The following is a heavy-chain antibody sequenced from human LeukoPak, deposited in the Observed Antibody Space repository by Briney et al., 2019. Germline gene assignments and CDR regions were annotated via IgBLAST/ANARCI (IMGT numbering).Heavy chain of an antibody. Sequence: PGGSLRLSCAASRFTFSSHWMHWVRQAPGKGLVWVSRINRDGSSITYADSVKGRFTISRDNAKNTLYLQMNSLRAEDTAVYYCARSLEEVIRGVRRPRQGLVWGQGTLVTVSS. D-gene: IGHD3-10*01. V-gene: IGHV3-74*01. CDR3: ARSLEEVIRGVRRPRQGLV. CDR1: RFTFSSHW. CDR2: INRDGSSI. J-gene: IGHJ4*02.